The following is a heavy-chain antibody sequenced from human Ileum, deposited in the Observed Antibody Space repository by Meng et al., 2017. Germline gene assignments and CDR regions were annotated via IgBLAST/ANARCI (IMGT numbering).Heavy chain of an antibody. CDR3: AHKREETTVNYFDY. CDR1: GFSVTTDGVG. D-gene: IGHD4-17*01. V-gene: IGHV2-5*02. CDR2: IYWDDDT. J-gene: IGHJ4*02. Sequence: QITLKESGPNVVKPTQTLTLTCPLSGFSVTTDGVGVGWIRQPPGKALEWLALIYWDDDTRYSPSLKHRLTITKDTSKNQVVLTMTDMDPVDTATYYCAHKREETTVNYFDYWGQGTLVTVSS.